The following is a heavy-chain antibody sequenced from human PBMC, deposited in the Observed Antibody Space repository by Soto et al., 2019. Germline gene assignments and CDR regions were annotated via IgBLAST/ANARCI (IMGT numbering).Heavy chain of an antibody. J-gene: IGHJ6*03. Sequence: GGSLRLSCAASGFTFSSYAMSWVRQAPGKGLEWVSAISGSGGSTYFADSVKGRFTISRDNSKNTLYLQMNSLRAEDTAVYYCAKAPRVYGSGSFYYYYYYMDVWGKGTTVTVSS. D-gene: IGHD3-10*01. CDR3: AKAPRVYGSGSFYYYYYYMDV. CDR2: ISGSGGST. CDR1: GFTFSSYA. V-gene: IGHV3-23*01.